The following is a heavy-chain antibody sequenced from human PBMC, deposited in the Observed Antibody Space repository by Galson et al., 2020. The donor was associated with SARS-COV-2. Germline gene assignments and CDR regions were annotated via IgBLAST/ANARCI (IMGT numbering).Heavy chain of an antibody. CDR2: INHSGST. CDR1: GGSFSGYY. J-gene: IGHJ6*02. Sequence: SQTLSLTCAVSGGSFSGYYWSWIRQPPGKGLEWIGEINHSGSTNYNPSLKSRVTISVDTSKNQFSLKLSSVTAADTAVYYCARLTIFGVAPYYYGIDVWGQGTTVTVSS. D-gene: IGHD3-3*01. V-gene: IGHV4-34*01. CDR3: ARLTIFGVAPYYYGIDV.